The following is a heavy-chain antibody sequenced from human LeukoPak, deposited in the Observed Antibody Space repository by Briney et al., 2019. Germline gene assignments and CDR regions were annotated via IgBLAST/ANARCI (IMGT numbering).Heavy chain of an antibody. Sequence: SETLSLTCTVSGGSISSSSYYWGWIRQPPGKGLEWIGSIYYSGSTYYNPSLKSRVTISVDTSKNQFSLKLSSVTAADTAVYYCARRSSLLGYSSSWTFDYWGQGTLVTVSS. J-gene: IGHJ4*02. CDR3: ARRSSLLGYSSSWTFDY. CDR1: GGSISSSSYY. V-gene: IGHV4-39*01. CDR2: IYYSGST. D-gene: IGHD6-13*01.